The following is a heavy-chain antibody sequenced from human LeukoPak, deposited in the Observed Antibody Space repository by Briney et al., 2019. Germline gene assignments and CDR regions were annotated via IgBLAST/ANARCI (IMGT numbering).Heavy chain of an antibody. V-gene: IGHV3-11*04. CDR3: ASIPDFWSGYYLDY. Sequence: GGSLRLSCAASGFTFSDYYMSWIPQAPGKGLEWVSYISSSGSTIYYADSVKGRFTISRDNAKNSLYLQMNSLRAEDTAVYYCASIPDFWSGYYLDYWGQGTLVTVSS. J-gene: IGHJ4*02. CDR1: GFTFSDYY. CDR2: ISSSGSTI. D-gene: IGHD3-3*01.